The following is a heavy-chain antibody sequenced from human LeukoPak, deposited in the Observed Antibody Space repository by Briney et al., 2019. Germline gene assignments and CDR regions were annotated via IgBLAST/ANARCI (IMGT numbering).Heavy chain of an antibody. CDR3: ARLYCSSTSCHLDY. V-gene: IGHV4-59*01. J-gene: IGHJ4*02. CDR2: IYYSGST. Sequence: PSETLSLTCTVSGGSISSYYWSWIRQPPGKGLEWIGYIYYSGSTNYNPSLKSRVTISVATSKNQFSLKLSSVTAADTAVYYCARLYCSSTSCHLDYWGQGTLVTVSS. D-gene: IGHD2-2*01. CDR1: GGSISSYY.